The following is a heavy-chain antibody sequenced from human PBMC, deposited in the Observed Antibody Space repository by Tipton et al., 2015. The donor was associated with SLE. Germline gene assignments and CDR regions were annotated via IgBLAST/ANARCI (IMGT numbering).Heavy chain of an antibody. CDR2: IYYSGST. Sequence: LRLSCTVSGGSISSYYWSWIRQPPGKGLEWIGYIYYSGSTYYNASLKSRVTISVDTSKNQFSLRLNSVTAADTAVYYCARARSCSSISCYTFDYWGQGTLVTVSS. CDR1: GGSISSYY. V-gene: IGHV4-59*12. CDR3: ARARSCSSISCYTFDY. D-gene: IGHD2-2*02. J-gene: IGHJ4*02.